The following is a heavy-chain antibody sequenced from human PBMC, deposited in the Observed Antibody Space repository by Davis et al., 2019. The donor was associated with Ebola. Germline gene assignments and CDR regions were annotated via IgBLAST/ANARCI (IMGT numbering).Heavy chain of an antibody. J-gene: IGHJ3*02. CDR1: GYTFTSYG. CDR3: ARGHCSGGSCYSSDI. CDR2: ISAYNGNT. D-gene: IGHD2-15*01. V-gene: IGHV1-18*01. Sequence: ALVKVSCKASGYTFTSYGISWVRQAPGQGLEWMGWISAYNGNTNYAQKLQGRVTMTTDTSTSTAYMELRSLRSDDTAVYYCARGHCSGGSCYSSDIWGQGTMVTVSS.